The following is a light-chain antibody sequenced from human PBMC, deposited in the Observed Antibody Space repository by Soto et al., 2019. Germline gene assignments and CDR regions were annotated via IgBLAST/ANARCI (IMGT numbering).Light chain of an antibody. CDR3: SSYTTSATRV. CDR2: ELT. Sequence: QSALTQPASVSGSPGQSITISCTGTSSDVGDYNYVSWYQHHPGKAPKLIIFELTNRPSGVSNRFAGSKSGNTASLTISGLQAEDEADYYRSSYTTSATRVFGTGTKVTVL. J-gene: IGLJ1*01. CDR1: SSDVGDYNY. V-gene: IGLV2-14*01.